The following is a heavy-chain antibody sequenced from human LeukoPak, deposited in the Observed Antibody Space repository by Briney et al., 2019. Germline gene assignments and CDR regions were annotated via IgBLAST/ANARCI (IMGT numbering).Heavy chain of an antibody. CDR3: ARDEVTVASRPSYWFFAL. CDR1: GFTFSSYT. J-gene: IGHJ2*01. V-gene: IGHV3-21*06. Sequence: PGGSLRLSCAASGFTFSSYTMNGVRQAPGKGLEWVSSISGSSTYIFSADSMKGRFTISRDNAKNSLYLQINSLRAEDTAIYYCARDEVTVASRPSYWFFALWGRGTLVTVSS. CDR2: ISGSSTYI. D-gene: IGHD2-15*01.